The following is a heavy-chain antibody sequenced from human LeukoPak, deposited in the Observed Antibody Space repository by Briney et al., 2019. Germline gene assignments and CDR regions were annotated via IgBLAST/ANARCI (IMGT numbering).Heavy chain of an antibody. CDR2: IIPIFGTA. Sequence: ASVKVSCKASGGTFSSYAISWVRRAPGQGLEWMGGIIPIFGTANYAQKFQGRVTITADESTSTAYMELSSLRSEDTAVYYCARVRVAVAGTGWFDPWGQGTLVTVSS. D-gene: IGHD6-19*01. CDR1: GGTFSSYA. V-gene: IGHV1-69*13. CDR3: ARVRVAVAGTGWFDP. J-gene: IGHJ5*02.